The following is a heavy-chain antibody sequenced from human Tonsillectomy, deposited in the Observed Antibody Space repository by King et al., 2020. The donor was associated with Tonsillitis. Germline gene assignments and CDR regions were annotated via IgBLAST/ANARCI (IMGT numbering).Heavy chain of an antibody. V-gene: IGHV3-21*01. CDR1: GFTFSSYS. D-gene: IGHD2-8*01. CDR3: ARGNGDN. CDR2: ISTTSTYI. J-gene: IGHJ4*02. Sequence: VQLVESGGGLVKPGGSLRLSCAASGFTFSSYSMNWVRQAPGKGLEWVSSISTTSTYIYLADSVKCRFTISRDNAKNSLYLQMSSLRAEDTAVYYCARGNGDNWGQGTLVTVSS.